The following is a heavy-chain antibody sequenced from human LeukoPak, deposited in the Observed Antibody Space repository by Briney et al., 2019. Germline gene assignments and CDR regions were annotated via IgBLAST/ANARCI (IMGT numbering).Heavy chain of an antibody. CDR2: ISSSGSTI. V-gene: IGHV3-48*03. D-gene: IGHD3-10*01. Sequence: PGGSLRLSCAASGFTFSSYEMNWVRQAPGKGLEWVSYISSSGSTIYYADSVKGRFTISRDNAKNSLYLQMNSLRAEDTAVYYCARFRGGSGSYYPIDYWGQGTLVAVSS. CDR1: GFTFSSYE. CDR3: ARFRGGSGSYYPIDY. J-gene: IGHJ4*02.